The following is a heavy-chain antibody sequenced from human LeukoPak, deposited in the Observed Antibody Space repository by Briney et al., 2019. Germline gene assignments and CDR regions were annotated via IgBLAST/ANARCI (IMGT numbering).Heavy chain of an antibody. Sequence: GGSLRLSCAASGFTVSSNFMSWVRQAPGKGLEWVSVIYSGGSTYYADSVKGRFTISRDNSKNTLYFQMNGLRAEDTAVYYCASETSGRLSDAFDIWGQGTMVTVSS. CDR1: GFTVSSNF. CDR3: ASETSGRLSDAFDI. CDR2: IYSGGST. J-gene: IGHJ3*02. D-gene: IGHD6-19*01. V-gene: IGHV3-53*01.